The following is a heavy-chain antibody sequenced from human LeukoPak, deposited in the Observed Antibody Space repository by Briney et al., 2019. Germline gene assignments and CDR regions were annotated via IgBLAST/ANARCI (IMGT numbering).Heavy chain of an antibody. CDR2: ISSSGSTI. V-gene: IGHV3-48*03. J-gene: IGHJ4*02. CDR3: ARDLNWLLFDY. D-gene: IGHD3-9*01. CDR1: GFPFRSYE. Sequence: GGSLRLSCAVSGFPFRSYEMNWVRQARGKGLEWVSYISSSGSTIYYADSVKGRFTISRDNAKNSLYLQMNSLRAEDTAVYYCARDLNWLLFDYWGQGTLVTVSS.